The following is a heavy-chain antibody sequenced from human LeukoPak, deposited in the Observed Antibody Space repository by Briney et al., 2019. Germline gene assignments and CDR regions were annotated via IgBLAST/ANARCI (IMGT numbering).Heavy chain of an antibody. CDR3: AKDWTGTKPFDL. CDR1: GSTFSNYA. J-gene: IGHJ2*01. V-gene: IGHV3-23*01. CDR2: ISGSGDKT. Sequence: GGSLRLSRAASGSTFSNYAMSWVRQAPGKGLEWVSSISGSGDKTYHADSVKGRFTISRDNSKNTLYLQMNSLRAEDTAVYYCAKDWTGTKPFDLWGRGTLVTVSS. D-gene: IGHD3/OR15-3a*01.